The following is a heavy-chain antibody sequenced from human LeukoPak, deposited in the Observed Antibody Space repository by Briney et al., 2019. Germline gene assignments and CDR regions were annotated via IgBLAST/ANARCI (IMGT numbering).Heavy chain of an antibody. CDR1: GYTLTELS. D-gene: IGHD3-22*01. Sequence: ASVKVSCKVSGYTLTELSMHWVRRAPGKGLEWMGGFDPEDGETIYAQKFQGRVTMTEDTSTDTAYMELSSLRSEDTAVYYCATSFRGYYDSSGYYGSFRYWGQGTLVTVSS. V-gene: IGHV1-24*01. CDR3: ATSFRGYYDSSGYYGSFRY. CDR2: FDPEDGET. J-gene: IGHJ4*02.